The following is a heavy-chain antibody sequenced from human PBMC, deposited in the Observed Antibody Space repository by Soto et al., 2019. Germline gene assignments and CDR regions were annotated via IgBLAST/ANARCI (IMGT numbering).Heavy chain of an antibody. J-gene: IGHJ6*02. Sequence: ASVKVSCKVSGYTLTELSMHWVLQAPGKGLEWMGGFDPEDGETIYAQKFQGRVTMTEDTSTDTAYMELSSLRSEDTAVYYCATAPVVPAAGSLYGMDVWGQGTTVTVSS. V-gene: IGHV1-24*01. CDR3: ATAPVVPAAGSLYGMDV. D-gene: IGHD2-2*01. CDR1: GYTLTELS. CDR2: FDPEDGET.